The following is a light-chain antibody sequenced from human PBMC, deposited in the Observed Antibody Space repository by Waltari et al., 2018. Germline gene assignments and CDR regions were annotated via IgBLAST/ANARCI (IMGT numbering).Light chain of an antibody. CDR3: CSFSGGNDLL. V-gene: IGLV2-8*01. Sequence: QSALTQPPSASGPPGQSVTISCTGTHSDIDNFKYFPWYQQHPGKAPRLIIYDFTKRPSEVPNRFSGSKSGNMASLTVSYLQADDEADYFCCSFSGGNDLLFGGGTKLTVL. CDR2: DFT. J-gene: IGLJ2*01. CDR1: HSDIDNFKY.